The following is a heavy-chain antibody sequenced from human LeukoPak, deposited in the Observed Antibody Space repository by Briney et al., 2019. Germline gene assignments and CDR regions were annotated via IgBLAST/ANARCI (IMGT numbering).Heavy chain of an antibody. CDR1: GFTFSSYS. D-gene: IGHD2-15*01. J-gene: IGHJ4*02. Sequence: GGSLRLSCAASGFTFSSYSMNWVRQAPGKGLEWVSSISSSSSYVYYADSVKGRFTISRDGAKNSLYLQMNSLRAEDTAVYYCARRYCSGGSCYAFDYWGQGTLVTVSS. CDR3: ARRYCSGGSCYAFDY. V-gene: IGHV3-21*01. CDR2: ISSSSSYV.